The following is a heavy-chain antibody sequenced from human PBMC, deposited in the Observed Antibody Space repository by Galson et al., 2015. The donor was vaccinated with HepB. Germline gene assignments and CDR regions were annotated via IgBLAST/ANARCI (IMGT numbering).Heavy chain of an antibody. J-gene: IGHJ3*02. Sequence: SLRLSCAASGFTFSNAWMNWVRQAPGKGLEWVSVIYSGGSTYYADSVKGRFTISRHNSKNTLYLQMNSLRAEDTAVYYCARATQKIRYFDWPKARAFDIWGQGTMVTVSS. CDR3: ARATQKIRYFDWPKARAFDI. CDR1: GFTFSNAW. V-gene: IGHV3-53*04. D-gene: IGHD3-9*01. CDR2: IYSGGST.